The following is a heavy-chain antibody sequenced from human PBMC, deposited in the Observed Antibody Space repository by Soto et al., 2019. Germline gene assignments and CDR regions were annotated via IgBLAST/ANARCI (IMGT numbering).Heavy chain of an antibody. V-gene: IGHV3-23*01. D-gene: IGHD6-13*01. CDR1: GFTFSSYA. J-gene: IGHJ4*02. Sequence: RRLSCAASGFTFSSYAMSWVRQAPGKGLEWVSAISGSGGSTYYADSVKGRFTISRDNSKNTLYLQMNSLRAEDTAVYYCAKVGVAVSSSWYPYWGQGTLVTVSS. CDR3: AKVGVAVSSSWYPY. CDR2: ISGSGGST.